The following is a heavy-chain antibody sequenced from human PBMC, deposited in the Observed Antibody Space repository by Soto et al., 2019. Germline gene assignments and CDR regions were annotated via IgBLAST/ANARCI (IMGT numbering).Heavy chain of an antibody. Sequence: QVQLQESGPGLVKPSQTLSLTCTVSGGSISRGDYYWSWIRQHPGKGLECIGYIYYSGSTYYNPSLESRLAISIDTSKNQFSLKLSSVTAADTAVYYCSGGIPARRTGALKWFDPWGQGTLVTVSS. CDR1: GGSISRGDYY. V-gene: IGHV4-31*03. J-gene: IGHJ5*02. CDR3: SGGIPARRTGALKWFDP. D-gene: IGHD6-6*01. CDR2: IYYSGST.